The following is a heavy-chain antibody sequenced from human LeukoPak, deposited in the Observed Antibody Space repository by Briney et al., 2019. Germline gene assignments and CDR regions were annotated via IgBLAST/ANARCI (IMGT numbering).Heavy chain of an antibody. V-gene: IGHV1-8*01. CDR3: ARRGGGFDP. J-gene: IGHJ5*02. D-gene: IGHD3-10*01. CDR2: MNRNSGNT. CDR1: GYTFTSSD. Sequence: ASLKVSCKASGYTFTSSDTNCVRQATGQGLEWMGWMNRNSGNTRSAQKFQGRVTMTSNTPISTTYIDLGRLRTADTSVYHCARRGGGFDPWGQGTLVTVSS.